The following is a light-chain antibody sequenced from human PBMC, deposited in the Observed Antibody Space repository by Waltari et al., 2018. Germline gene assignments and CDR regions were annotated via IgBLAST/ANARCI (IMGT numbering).Light chain of an antibody. CDR1: QSISSW. Sequence: DIQMTQSPSTLSASVGDRVTIACRASQSISSWLAWYQQKPGKAPKLLIYKASTLESGVPSRFSGGGSGTEFTLTISSLQPDDFATYYCQHYNTYSRSITFGQGTRLEIQ. J-gene: IGKJ5*01. V-gene: IGKV1-5*03. CDR3: QHYNTYSRSIT. CDR2: KAS.